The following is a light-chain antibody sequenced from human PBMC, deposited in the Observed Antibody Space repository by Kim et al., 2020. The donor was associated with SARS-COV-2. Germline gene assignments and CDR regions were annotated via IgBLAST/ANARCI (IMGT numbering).Light chain of an antibody. CDR3: LQHNNYPPT. CDR1: QGIRNY. Sequence: DIQMTQSPSAMSASVGDRVTITCRASQGIRNYLAWFQQKPGKVPIRLIYAASSLQSGVPSRFSGSGSGTEFTLTINNLQPEDFATYYCLQHNNYPPTFGQGTRLEIK. V-gene: IGKV1-17*03. J-gene: IGKJ5*01. CDR2: AAS.